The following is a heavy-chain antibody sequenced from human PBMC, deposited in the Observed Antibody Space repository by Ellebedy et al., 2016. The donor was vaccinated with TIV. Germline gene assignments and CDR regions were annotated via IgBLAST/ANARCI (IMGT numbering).Heavy chain of an antibody. CDR2: ISYDGSNK. J-gene: IGHJ6*02. Sequence: GESLKISCAASGFTFSSYAMHWVRQAPGKGLEWVAHISYDGSNKDYADSAKGRFTISRDNSKNTLHLQMNSLRPEDTAVYYCAKDQIVGHASSYYAMDVWGHGTTVTVS. CDR3: AKDQIVGHASSYYAMDV. CDR1: GFTFSSYA. D-gene: IGHD1-26*01. V-gene: IGHV3-30-3*01.